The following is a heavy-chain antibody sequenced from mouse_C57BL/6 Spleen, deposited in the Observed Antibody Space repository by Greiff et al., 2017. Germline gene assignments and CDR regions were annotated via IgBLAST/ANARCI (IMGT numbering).Heavy chain of an antibody. CDR1: GFNIKNTY. D-gene: IGHD1-1*01. Sequence: VQLQQSVAELVRPGASVKLSCTASGFNIKNTYMHWVKQRPEQGLEWIGRIDPANGNTKYDPKFQGKATITADTSSNTAYLQLSSLTSEDTAIYFCARGYYGSSYVGAMEYWGQGTSVTVSS. CDR2: IDPANGNT. CDR3: ARGYYGSSYVGAMEY. J-gene: IGHJ4*01. V-gene: IGHV14-3*01.